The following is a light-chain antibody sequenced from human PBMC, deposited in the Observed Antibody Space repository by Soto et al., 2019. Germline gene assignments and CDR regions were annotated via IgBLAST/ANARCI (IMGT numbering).Light chain of an antibody. V-gene: IGLV2-23*01. CDR1: NSDVGSYNL. CDR2: EGS. J-gene: IGLJ1*01. CDR3: CSYAGNSLYV. Sequence: QSVRTQPASVSGSPGQSITISCTGTNSDVGSYNLVSWYQQHPGKAPKLMIYEGSKRPSGVSNRFSGSKSGNTASLTISGLQAEDEADYYCCSYAGNSLYVFGTGTKVTVL.